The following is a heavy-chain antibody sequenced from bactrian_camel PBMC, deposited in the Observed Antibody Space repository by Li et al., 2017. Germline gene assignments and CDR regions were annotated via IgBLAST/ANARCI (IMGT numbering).Heavy chain of an antibody. D-gene: IGHD2*01. CDR3: VAERPTDCYREVVTFRY. J-gene: IGHJ6*01. CDR2: ITASGAMT. CDR1: GFTFSSYA. Sequence: VQLVESGGGSVQPGGSLRLSCAASGFTFSSYAMSWIRQAPGKGLEWMSMITASGAMTYYADSVKGRYTISKDNAKNILYLQMNSLKPDDTAMYYCVAERPTDCYREVVTFRYRGRGTQVTVS. V-gene: IGHV3S31*01.